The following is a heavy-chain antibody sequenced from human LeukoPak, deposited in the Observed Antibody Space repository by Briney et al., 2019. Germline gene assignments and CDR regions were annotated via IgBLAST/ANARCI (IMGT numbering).Heavy chain of an antibody. Sequence: ASAKVSCKASGYTFTSYYMHWVRQAPGQGLEWMGIINPSGGSTSYAQKFQGRVTMTRDTSTSTVYMELSSLRSEDTAVYYCASLQPAPGGYYGMDVWGQGTTVTVSS. CDR3: ASLQPAPGGYYGMDV. CDR1: GYTFTSYY. CDR2: INPSGGST. J-gene: IGHJ6*02. V-gene: IGHV1-46*01. D-gene: IGHD1-14*01.